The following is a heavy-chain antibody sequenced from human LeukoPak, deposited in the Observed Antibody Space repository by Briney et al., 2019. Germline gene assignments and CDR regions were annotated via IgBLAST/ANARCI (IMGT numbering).Heavy chain of an antibody. CDR2: IFYLGST. J-gene: IGHJ5*02. D-gene: IGHD6-6*01. CDR1: GFTFSSYWMY. CDR3: ARKYPDHWFDP. Sequence: LRLSCAASGFTFSSYWMYWIRQPPGKGLEWIGYIFYLGSTYYNLSLKSRVTMSVDTSKNQFSLILRSVTAADTAVYYCARKYPDHWFDPWGQGTLVTVSS. V-gene: IGHV4-30-4*08.